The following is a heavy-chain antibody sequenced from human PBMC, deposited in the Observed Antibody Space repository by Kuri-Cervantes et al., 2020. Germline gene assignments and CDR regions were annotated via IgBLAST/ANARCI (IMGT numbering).Heavy chain of an antibody. CDR1: GDSVSSNSAA. J-gene: IGHJ3*02. CDR3: AKNGLLWFGGSAFDI. Sequence: SETLSLTCAISGDSVSSNSAAWNWIRQSPSRGLEWLGRTYYRSKWYNDYAVSVKSRITINPDTSKNQFSLQLNSVTPEDTAVYYCAKNGLLWFGGSAFDIWGQGTMVTVSS. V-gene: IGHV6-1*01. CDR2: TYYRSKWYN. D-gene: IGHD3-10*01.